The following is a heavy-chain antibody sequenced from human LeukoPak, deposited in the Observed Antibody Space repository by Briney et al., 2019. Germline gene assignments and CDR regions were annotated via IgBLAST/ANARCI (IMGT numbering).Heavy chain of an antibody. J-gene: IGHJ4*02. CDR1: GGSISSYY. D-gene: IGHD3-16*02. CDR3: ARSYVWGSYRPEDY. CDR2: IYTSGST. Sequence: SETLSLTCTVSGGSISSYYWSWIRQPAGKGLEWIGRIYTSGSTNYNPSLKSRVTISVDTSKNQFSLKLSSVTAADTAVYYCARSYVWGSYRPEDYWGQGTLVTVSS. V-gene: IGHV4-4*07.